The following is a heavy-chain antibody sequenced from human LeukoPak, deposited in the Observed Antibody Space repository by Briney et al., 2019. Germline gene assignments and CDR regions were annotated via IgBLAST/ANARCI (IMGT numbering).Heavy chain of an antibody. CDR2: MKTDGTRI. Sequence: GGSLRLSCAASGFTFSSHWMYWVRQGPGKGPVWVSRMKTDGTRIEYADSVKGRFTISRDNAKNTLFLQMSSLRVEDTAVYYCARGADHGGSYYPDWGQGTRVTVSS. V-gene: IGHV3-74*01. D-gene: IGHD3-10*01. CDR1: GFTFSSHW. J-gene: IGHJ4*02. CDR3: ARGADHGGSYYPD.